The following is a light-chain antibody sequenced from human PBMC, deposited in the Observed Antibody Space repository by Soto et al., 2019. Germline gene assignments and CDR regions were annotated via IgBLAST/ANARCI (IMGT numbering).Light chain of an antibody. CDR2: DAS. CDR3: QQRRDWGT. J-gene: IGKJ4*01. CDR1: QSVSSY. V-gene: IGKV3-11*01. Sequence: EIVLTQSPATLSLSPGERATLSCRASQSVSSYLAWYQHKPGQAPRLLIYDASTRATGIPARFSGTGSGTDFTLTISRLEPEDFALYYWQQRRDWGTFGGGTKVEFK.